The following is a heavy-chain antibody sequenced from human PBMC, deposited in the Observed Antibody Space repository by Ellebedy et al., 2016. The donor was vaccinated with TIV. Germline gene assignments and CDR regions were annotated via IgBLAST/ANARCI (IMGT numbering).Heavy chain of an antibody. Sequence: MPSETLSLTCTVSGVPISRYYWNWIRQAPGKGLEWIGYIFNNGTTDYNPSMKGRLTISIDASKNLMSLRLTSVTAADTAVYYCSRSSYISSYGMDVWGPGTTVIVSS. CDR2: IFNNGTT. D-gene: IGHD2-2*01. CDR1: GVPISRYY. J-gene: IGHJ6*01. CDR3: SRSSYISSYGMDV. V-gene: IGHV4-59*01.